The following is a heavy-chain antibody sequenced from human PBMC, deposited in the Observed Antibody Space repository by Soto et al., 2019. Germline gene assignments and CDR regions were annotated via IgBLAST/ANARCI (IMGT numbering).Heavy chain of an antibody. CDR3: ARTLRSNYDILTGYYSYSPYFDY. V-gene: IGHV4-31*03. J-gene: IGHJ4*02. CDR1: GGSISSGGYY. CDR2: IYYSGST. D-gene: IGHD3-9*01. Sequence: QVQLQESGPGLVKPSQTLSLTCTVSGGSISSGGYYWSWIRQHPGKGLEWIGYIYYSGSTYYNPSLKSRVTISVDTSKNQFSLKLSSVTAADTAVYYCARTLRSNYDILTGYYSYSPYFDYWGQGTLVTVSS.